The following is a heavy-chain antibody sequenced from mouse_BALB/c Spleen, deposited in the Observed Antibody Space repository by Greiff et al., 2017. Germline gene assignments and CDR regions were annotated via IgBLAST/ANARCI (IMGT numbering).Heavy chain of an antibody. J-gene: IGHJ3*01. CDR2: ISYDGSN. V-gene: IGHV3-6*02. CDR1: GYSITSGYY. CDR3: ARVDYDGGIFAY. Sequence: EVKLMESGPGLVKPSQSLSLTCSVTGYSITSGYYWNWIRQFPGNKLEWMGYISYDGSNNYNPSLKNRISITRDTSKNQFFLKLNSVTTEDTATYYCARVDYDGGIFAYWGQGTLVTVSA. D-gene: IGHD2-4*01.